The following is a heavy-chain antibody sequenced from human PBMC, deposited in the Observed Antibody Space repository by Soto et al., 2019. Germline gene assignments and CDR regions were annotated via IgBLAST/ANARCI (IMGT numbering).Heavy chain of an antibody. D-gene: IGHD4-17*01. V-gene: IGHV1-46*01. CDR1: GYTFTSYY. CDR3: ARDLNSLQYGDYLGWFDP. Sequence: GASVKVSCKASGYTFTSYYMHWVRQAPGQGLEWMGIINPSGGSTSYAQKFQGRVTMTRDTSTSTVYMELSSLRSEDTAVYYCARDLNSLQYGDYLGWFDPWGQGALVTVSS. J-gene: IGHJ5*02. CDR2: INPSGGST.